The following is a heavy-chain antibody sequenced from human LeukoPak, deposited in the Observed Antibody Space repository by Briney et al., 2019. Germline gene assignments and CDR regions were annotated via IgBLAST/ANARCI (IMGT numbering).Heavy chain of an antibody. Sequence: GGSLRLSCAASGFTFSSYSMNWVRQAPGKGLEWVSSISSSSSYIYYADSVKGRFAISRDNAKNSLYLQMNSLRAEDTAVYYCARDLQLRGKNSLIWSTDAFDIWGQGTMVTVSS. V-gene: IGHV3-21*01. CDR2: ISSSSSYI. D-gene: IGHD1-1*01. CDR1: GFTFSSYS. CDR3: ARDLQLRGKNSLIWSTDAFDI. J-gene: IGHJ3*02.